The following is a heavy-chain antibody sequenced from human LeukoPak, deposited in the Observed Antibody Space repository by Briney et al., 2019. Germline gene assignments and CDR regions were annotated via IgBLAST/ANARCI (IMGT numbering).Heavy chain of an antibody. CDR2: INHSGST. CDR3: ARGRRRCSGGSCYQIYYYYGMDV. CDR1: GGSFSGYY. D-gene: IGHD2-15*01. V-gene: IGHV4-34*01. Sequence: SETLSLTCAVYGGSFSGYYWSWIRQPPGNGLEWIGEINHSGSTNYNPSLKSRVTISVDTSKNQFSLKLSSVTAADTAVYYCARGRRRCSGGSCYQIYYYYGMDVWGQGTTVTVSS. J-gene: IGHJ6*02.